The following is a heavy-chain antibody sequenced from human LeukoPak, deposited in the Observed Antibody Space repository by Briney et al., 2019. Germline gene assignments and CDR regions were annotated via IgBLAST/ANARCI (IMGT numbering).Heavy chain of an antibody. CDR1: GDSITGYY. CDR3: ARAPLSGTYYTDAFDI. V-gene: IGHV4-34*01. J-gene: IGHJ3*02. Sequence: PSETLSLTCSVSGDSITGYYWGWIRQPPGKGLEWIGEIHHSGSTDYNPSLKSRVTISPDKSKNQFSLTLTSVTAADTAVYFCARAPLSGTYYTDAFDIWGQGTMVTVSS. CDR2: IHHSGST. D-gene: IGHD1-26*01.